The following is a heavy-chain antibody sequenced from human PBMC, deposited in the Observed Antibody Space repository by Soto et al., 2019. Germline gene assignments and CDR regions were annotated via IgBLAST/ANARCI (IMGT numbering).Heavy chain of an antibody. Sequence: SETLSLTCSVSGDSISSPDCWWGWIRQPPGKGLEWVGSIFYSGNTYYHPSLKSRVTISVDTSKNQFSLRLSSVTAADTALYYCARQIGRGSWSLDHWGPGTLVTVSS. CDR3: ARQIGRGSWSLDH. V-gene: IGHV4-39*01. CDR2: IFYSGNT. CDR1: GDSISSPDCW. J-gene: IGHJ4*02. D-gene: IGHD6-13*01.